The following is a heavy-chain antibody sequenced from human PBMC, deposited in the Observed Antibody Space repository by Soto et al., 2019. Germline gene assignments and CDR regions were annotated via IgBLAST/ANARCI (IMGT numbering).Heavy chain of an antibody. CDR3: ARAGTVTTNSFDY. D-gene: IGHD4-17*01. CDR2: IIPIFGTA. Sequence: AASVKVSCKASGGTFSSYAISWVRQAPGQGLEWMGGIIPIFGTANYAQKFQGRVTITADESTSTAYMELSSLRSEDTAVYYCARAGTVTTNSFDYWGQGTLVTVSS. J-gene: IGHJ4*02. CDR1: GGTFSSYA. V-gene: IGHV1-69*13.